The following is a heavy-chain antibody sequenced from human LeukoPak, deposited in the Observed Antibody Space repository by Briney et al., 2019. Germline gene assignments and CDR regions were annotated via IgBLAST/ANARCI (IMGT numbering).Heavy chain of an antibody. CDR3: ARESHSESY. Sequence: SETLSLTCAVCGGSFSGYYWSWIRQPPGKGLEWIGEINHSGSTNYNPSLKSRVTISVDTSKNQFSLKLSSVTAADTAVYYCARESHSESYWGQGTLVTVSS. CDR2: INHSGST. CDR1: GGSFSGYY. J-gene: IGHJ4*02. D-gene: IGHD1-14*01. V-gene: IGHV4-34*01.